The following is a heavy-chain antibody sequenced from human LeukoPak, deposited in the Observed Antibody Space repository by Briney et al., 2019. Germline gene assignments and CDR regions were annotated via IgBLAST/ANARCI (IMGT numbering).Heavy chain of an antibody. CDR2: INHSGST. V-gene: IGHV4-34*01. Sequence: PSETLSLTCAVYGGSFSGYYWSWIRQPPGKGLEWIGEINHSGSTNYNPSLKSRVTISVDTSKNQFSLKLSSVTAADTAVYYCARGDIIVVPAAGSGYYYMDVWGKGTTVTVSS. CDR1: GGSFSGYY. D-gene: IGHD2-2*01. J-gene: IGHJ6*03. CDR3: ARGDIIVVPAAGSGYYYMDV.